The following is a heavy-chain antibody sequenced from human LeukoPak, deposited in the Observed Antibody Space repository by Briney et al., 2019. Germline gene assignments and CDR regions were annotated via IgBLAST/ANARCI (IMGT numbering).Heavy chain of an antibody. CDR1: GFTFSSYA. CDR3: AKSLSLPAYFDY. J-gene: IGHJ4*02. V-gene: IGHV3-23*01. D-gene: IGHD3-16*02. Sequence: GGSLRLSCAASGFTFSSYAMSWVRQAPGKGLEWVSAISKSGDNTYYADSVKGRFSISRDNSKSTLFLQLNSLRPEDTAVYYCAKSLSLPAYFDYWGQGTLVTVSS. CDR2: ISKSGDNT.